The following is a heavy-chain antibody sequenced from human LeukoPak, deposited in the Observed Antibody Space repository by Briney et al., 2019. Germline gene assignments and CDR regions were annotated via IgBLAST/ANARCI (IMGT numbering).Heavy chain of an antibody. Sequence: SGGSLRLSCAASGFPFSDYGMYWVRQAPGKGLEWLAVISYDGSNKYYADSVKGRFTISRDNSKNTLYLQMNSLRAEDTAVYYCAKDLARRQWLADYWGQGTLVTVSS. CDR1: GFPFSDYG. CDR3: AKDLARRQWLADY. V-gene: IGHV3-30*18. CDR2: ISYDGSNK. D-gene: IGHD6-19*01. J-gene: IGHJ4*02.